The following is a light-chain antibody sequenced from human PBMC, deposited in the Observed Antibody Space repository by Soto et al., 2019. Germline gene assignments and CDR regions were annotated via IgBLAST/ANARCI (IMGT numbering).Light chain of an antibody. Sequence: QSVLTQPPSVSAAPGQKVTISCSGSSSNIGNNSVSWYQQLPGTAPKLLIYDNNKRPSGIPDRFSGSKSGTSATLGITGLQTGDEADYYCGTWDSILSAYVFGTGTKLTVL. CDR1: SSNIGNNS. V-gene: IGLV1-51*01. J-gene: IGLJ1*01. CDR2: DNN. CDR3: GTWDSILSAYV.